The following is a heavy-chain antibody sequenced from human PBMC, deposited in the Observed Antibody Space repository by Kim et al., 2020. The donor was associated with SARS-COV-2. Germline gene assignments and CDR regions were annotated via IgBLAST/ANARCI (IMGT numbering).Heavy chain of an antibody. V-gene: IGHV3-11*06. CDR2: ISSTSSFT. Sequence: GGSLRLSCAASGFTFSDYYMSWIRQAPGKGLEWVSYISSTSSFTNYADPVRGRFTISRDNAKNSLSLQMSSLRAEDTAVYYCARENKYVPPDYWGQGTLVTVSS. J-gene: IGHJ4*02. CDR1: GFTFSDYY. CDR3: ARENKYVPPDY. D-gene: IGHD3-10*02.